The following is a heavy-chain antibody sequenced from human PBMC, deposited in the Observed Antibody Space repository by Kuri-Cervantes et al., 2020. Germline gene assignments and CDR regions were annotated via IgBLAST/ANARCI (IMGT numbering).Heavy chain of an antibody. CDR2: INHSGST. D-gene: IGHD3-16*02. CDR3: ARSGYDYIWGSYRPVHSWFDP. Sequence: SETLSLTCAVYGGSFSGYYWSWIRQPPGKGLEWIGEINHSGSTNYNPSLKSRVTISVDTSKNQFSLKLSSVTAADTAVYYCARSGYDYIWGSYRPVHSWFDPWGQGTLVTVSS. V-gene: IGHV4-34*01. CDR1: GGSFSGYY. J-gene: IGHJ5*02.